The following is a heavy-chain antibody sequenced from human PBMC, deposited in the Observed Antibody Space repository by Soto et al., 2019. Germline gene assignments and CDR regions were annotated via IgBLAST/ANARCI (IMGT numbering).Heavy chain of an antibody. D-gene: IGHD6-13*01. Sequence: SETLSLTCAVYGGSFSGYYWSWIRQPPGKGLEWIGEINHSGSTNYNPSLKSRVTISVDTSKNQFSLKLSSVTAADTAVYYCARGGIAAAGQPHFDYWGQGTLVTVSS. V-gene: IGHV4-34*01. J-gene: IGHJ4*02. CDR1: GGSFSGYY. CDR2: INHSGST. CDR3: ARGGIAAAGQPHFDY.